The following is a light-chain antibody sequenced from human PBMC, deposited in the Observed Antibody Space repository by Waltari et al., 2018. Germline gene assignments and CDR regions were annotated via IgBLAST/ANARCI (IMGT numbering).Light chain of an antibody. Sequence: QSVLTQPPSVSGAPGQSLTISCTGTSSNIGAGYDVHWYQQFPGTAPKLLIYRNNNRPSGVPGRFSASKSGTSASLAITGLQAEDEADYYCQSYDKLLSGSLFGGGTKLTV. CDR2: RNN. V-gene: IGLV1-40*01. J-gene: IGLJ3*02. CDR1: SSNIGAGYD. CDR3: QSYDKLLSGSL.